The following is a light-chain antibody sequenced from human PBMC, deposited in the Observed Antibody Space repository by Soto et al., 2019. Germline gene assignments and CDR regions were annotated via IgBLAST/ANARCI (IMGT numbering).Light chain of an antibody. CDR2: DAS. CDR1: QNINNY. J-gene: IGKJ5*01. CDR3: QQYSHLIT. Sequence: DIQMTQSPSSLSASVGDIVTITFQASQNINNYLNWYQQKLGKAPKLLIYDASNLETGVPSRFSGSGSGTDFTFTISSLQPEDIATYYCQQYSHLITFGQGTRLEI. V-gene: IGKV1-33*01.